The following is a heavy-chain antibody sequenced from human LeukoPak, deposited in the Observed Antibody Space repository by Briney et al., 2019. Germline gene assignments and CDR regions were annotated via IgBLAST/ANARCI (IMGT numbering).Heavy chain of an antibody. V-gene: IGHV1-69*13. CDR3: ARDTYYYDSSGYPPDAFDI. CDR1: GGTFSSYA. Sequence: ASVKVSCKASGGTFSSYAISWVRQAPGQGLEWMGGTIPIFGTANYAQKFQGRVTITADESTSTAYMELSSLRSEDTAVYYCARDTYYYDSSGYPPDAFDIWGQGTMVTVSS. CDR2: TIPIFGTA. J-gene: IGHJ3*02. D-gene: IGHD3-22*01.